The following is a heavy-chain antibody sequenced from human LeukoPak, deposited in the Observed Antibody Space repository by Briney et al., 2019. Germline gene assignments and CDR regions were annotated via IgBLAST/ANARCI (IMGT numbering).Heavy chain of an antibody. D-gene: IGHD3-10*01. CDR2: IIPIFGTA. J-gene: IGHJ6*04. V-gene: IGHV1-69*05. CDR1: GGTFSSYA. CDR3: ARGCLWFGELLYGMDV. Sequence: ASVKVSCKASGGTFSSYAISWVRQAPGQGLEWMGGIIPIFGTANYAQKFQGRVTITTDESTSTAYMELSSLRSEDTAVYYCARGCLWFGELLYGMDVWGKGTTVTVSS.